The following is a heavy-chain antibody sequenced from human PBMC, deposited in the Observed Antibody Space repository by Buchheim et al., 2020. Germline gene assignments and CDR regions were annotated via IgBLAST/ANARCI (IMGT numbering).Heavy chain of an antibody. V-gene: IGHV3-15*01. Sequence: EVQLVESGGGLVKPGGSLRLSCAAPGFTFNNAWMNWVRQTPERGLEWVARIKSKSDGGTTDYAAPVKGRFTISRDDSKNTLFLQMNSLKIEDTAVYYCTTDQIYYYDTSGYYHYGMDVWGQGTT. CDR1: GFTFNNAW. D-gene: IGHD3-22*01. J-gene: IGHJ6*02. CDR2: IKSKSDGGTT. CDR3: TTDQIYYYDTSGYYHYGMDV.